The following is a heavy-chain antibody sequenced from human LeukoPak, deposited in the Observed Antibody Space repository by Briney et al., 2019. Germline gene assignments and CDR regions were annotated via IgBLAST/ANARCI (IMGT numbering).Heavy chain of an antibody. CDR3: VRSIAYYYFGMDV. CDR2: IIPIFGTA. CDR1: GGTFSSYA. J-gene: IGHJ6*04. D-gene: IGHD3-10*01. Sequence: SVKVSCKASGGTFSSYAISWVRQAPGQGLEWMGGIIPIFGTANYAQKFQGRVTITADKSTSTAYMELSSLRSEDTAVYYCVRSIAYYYFGMDVWGKGTTVTVSS. V-gene: IGHV1-69*06.